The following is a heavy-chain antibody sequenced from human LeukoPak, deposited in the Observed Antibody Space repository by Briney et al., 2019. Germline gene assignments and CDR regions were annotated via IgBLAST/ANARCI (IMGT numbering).Heavy chain of an antibody. CDR1: GYTFTGYY. J-gene: IGHJ4*02. CDR3: AREPDGYNQFDY. CDR2: INPNSGGT. V-gene: IGHV1-2*02. D-gene: IGHD5-24*01. Sequence: GASVKVSCKASGYTFTGYYMHWVRQAPGQGLEWMGWINPNSGGTNYAQKFQGRVTMTRDTTISTAYMELSRLRSDDTAVYYCAREPDGYNQFDYWGQGTLVTVSS.